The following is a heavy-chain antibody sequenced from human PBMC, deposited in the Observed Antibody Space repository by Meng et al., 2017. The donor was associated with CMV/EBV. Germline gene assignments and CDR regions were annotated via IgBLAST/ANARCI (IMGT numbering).Heavy chain of an antibody. D-gene: IGHD2-2*01. J-gene: IGHJ6*02. V-gene: IGHV3-66*02. CDR2: IYSGGST. Sequence: GGSLRLSCAASGFTVSSNYMSWVRQAPGKGLEWVSVIYSGGSTYYADSVKGRFTISRDNSKNTLYLQMNSLRAEDTAVYYCARDRVVPAAIQGYYYGMDVWGQGITVTVSS. CDR1: GFTVSSNY. CDR3: ARDRVVPAAIQGYYYGMDV.